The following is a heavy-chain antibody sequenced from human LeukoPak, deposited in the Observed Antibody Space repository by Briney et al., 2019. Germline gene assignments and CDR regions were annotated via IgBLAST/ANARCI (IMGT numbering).Heavy chain of an antibody. CDR2: IYSGGST. J-gene: IGHJ3*02. CDR1: GFTVSSNY. CDR3: ASEYYDFWSGYAFDI. V-gene: IGHV3-66*02. D-gene: IGHD3-3*01. Sequence: GGSLRLSCAASGFTVSSNYMSWVRQAPGKGLEWVSVIYSGGSTYYADSVKGRFTISRDNSKNTLYLQMNSLRAEDTAVYYCASEYYDFWSGYAFDIWGQGTMVTVSS.